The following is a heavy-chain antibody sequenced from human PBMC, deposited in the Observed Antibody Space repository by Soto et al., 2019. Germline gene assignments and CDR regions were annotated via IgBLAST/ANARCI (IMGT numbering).Heavy chain of an antibody. CDR1: GFTFSSYG. V-gene: IGHV3-30*18. Sequence: GGSLRLSCAASGFTFSSYGMHWVRQAPGKGLEWVAVISYDGSNKYYADSVKGRITNYRDNSKNTQNQQMNSLRAEDTAVYYCAKDLLAYYYDSSGYYPYWGQGT. J-gene: IGHJ4*02. CDR2: ISYDGSNK. D-gene: IGHD3-22*01. CDR3: AKDLLAYYYDSSGYYPY.